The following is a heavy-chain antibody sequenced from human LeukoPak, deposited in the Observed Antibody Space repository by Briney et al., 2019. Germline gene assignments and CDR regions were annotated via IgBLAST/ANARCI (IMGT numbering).Heavy chain of an antibody. CDR2: IYYSGST. V-gene: IGHV4-30-4*01. J-gene: IGHJ4*02. CDR3: ARERVTWIQLEYYFDY. D-gene: IGHD5-18*01. Sequence: SQTLSLTCTVSGGSISSGDYYWSWIRQPPGKGLEWIGYIYYSGSTYYNPSLKSRVTISVDTSKNQVSLKLSSVTAADTAVYYCARERVTWIQLEYYFDYWGQGTLVTVSS. CDR1: GGSISSGDYY.